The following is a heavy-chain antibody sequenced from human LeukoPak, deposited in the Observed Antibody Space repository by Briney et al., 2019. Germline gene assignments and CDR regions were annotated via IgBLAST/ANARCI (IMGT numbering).Heavy chain of an antibody. CDR2: IRYDGSNK. Sequence: QPGGSLRLSCAASGFTFSSYAMHWVRQAPGKGLEWVTFIRYDGSNKYYADSVKGRFTISRDNSKNTLYLQMNSLRAEDTAVYYCAKGFHGLLWFGEQHLRDWYFDLWGRGTLVTVSS. CDR3: AKGFHGLLWFGEQHLRDWYFDL. CDR1: GFTFSSYA. J-gene: IGHJ2*01. V-gene: IGHV3-30*02. D-gene: IGHD3-10*01.